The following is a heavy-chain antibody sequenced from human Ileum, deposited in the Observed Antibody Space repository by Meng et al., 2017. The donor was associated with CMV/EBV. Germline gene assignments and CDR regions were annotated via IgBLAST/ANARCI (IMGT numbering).Heavy chain of an antibody. D-gene: IGHD3-3*01. Sequence: ASVKVSCKASGYTFNAYGISWVRQAPGQGLEWMGWISGYSGDTNYLQKLQGRVTLTTDKFTSTAYMELRSLTSDDTAVYFCARRGIFGADNDPRYFYGMDVWGQGTTVTVSS. CDR3: ARRGIFGADNDPRYFYGMDV. CDR2: ISGYSGDT. V-gene: IGHV1-18*01. CDR1: GYTFNAYG. J-gene: IGHJ6*02.